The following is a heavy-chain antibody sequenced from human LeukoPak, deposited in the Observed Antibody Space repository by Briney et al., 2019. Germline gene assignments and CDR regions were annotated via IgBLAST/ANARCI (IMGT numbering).Heavy chain of an antibody. CDR3: ARVLETDCSGGSCYSGLGY. V-gene: IGHV3-21*01. D-gene: IGHD2-15*01. Sequence: GGSLRLSCAASGFTFSSYNMNWVRQAPGKGLEWVSSISRTSSYIYYADSVKGRFTISRDNAQNSLYLQMNSLRVEDTAVYYCARVLETDCSGGSCYSGLGYWGQGTLVTVSS. CDR1: GFTFSSYN. CDR2: ISRTSSYI. J-gene: IGHJ4*02.